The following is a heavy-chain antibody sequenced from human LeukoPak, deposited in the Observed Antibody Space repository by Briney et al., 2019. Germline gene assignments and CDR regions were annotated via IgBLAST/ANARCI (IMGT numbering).Heavy chain of an antibody. Sequence: PSETLSLTCTVSGGSINSSSYYWGWIRQPPGKGLEWIGSIYYSGSAYYNPSLKSRVTISVDTSKNQFSLKLSSVTAADTAVYYCARPAYNWESYWYFDLWGRGTLVTVSS. CDR3: ARPAYNWESYWYFDL. V-gene: IGHV4-39*01. J-gene: IGHJ2*01. CDR2: IYYSGSA. D-gene: IGHD1-20*01. CDR1: GGSINSSSYY.